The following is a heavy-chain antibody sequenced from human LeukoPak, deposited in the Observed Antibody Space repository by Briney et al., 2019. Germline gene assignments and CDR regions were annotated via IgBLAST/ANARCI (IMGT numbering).Heavy chain of an antibody. V-gene: IGHV3-30-3*01. CDR3: ARDRDYYNYFEY. J-gene: IGHJ4*02. CDR1: GFTFSNYA. Sequence: PGRSLRLSCAASGFTFSNYAFHWVRQAPGKGLEWVVVISNDGSTKYYADSVKGRFTISRDNAKNSLYLQMNSLRGEDTAVYYCARDRDYYNYFEYWGQGTLVTVSS. D-gene: IGHD3-10*01. CDR2: ISNDGSTK.